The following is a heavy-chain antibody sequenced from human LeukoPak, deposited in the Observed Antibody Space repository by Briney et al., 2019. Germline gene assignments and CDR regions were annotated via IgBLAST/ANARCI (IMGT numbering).Heavy chain of an antibody. Sequence: GGSLRLSCAASGFACSAFWMHWVRQAPGKGLEWVANIKEDGSGSERYYVDTVKGRFTISRDNAKNSLYLQMNSLRVEDTAVYYCARGGVPAALDYWGQGTLVTVSS. CDR3: ARGGVPAALDY. V-gene: IGHV3-7*01. J-gene: IGHJ4*02. CDR2: IKEDGSGSER. CDR1: GFACSAFW. D-gene: IGHD2-2*01.